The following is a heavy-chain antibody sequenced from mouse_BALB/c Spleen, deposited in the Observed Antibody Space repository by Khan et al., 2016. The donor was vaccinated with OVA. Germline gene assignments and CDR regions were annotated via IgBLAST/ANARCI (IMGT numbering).Heavy chain of an antibody. CDR3: ARQPYYHYNVMDY. Sequence: VQLQESGPGLVAPSQSLSITCTISGFSLTNYGVHWVRQPPGKGLEWLVVIWSDGSTTYNSDLKSRLTITKDNSKSQVFLKMNSLQTDDTAIYFCARQPYYHYNVMDYWGQGTSVTGSS. CDR1: GFSLTNYG. J-gene: IGHJ4*01. D-gene: IGHD2-10*01. V-gene: IGHV2-6-1*01. CDR2: IWSDGST.